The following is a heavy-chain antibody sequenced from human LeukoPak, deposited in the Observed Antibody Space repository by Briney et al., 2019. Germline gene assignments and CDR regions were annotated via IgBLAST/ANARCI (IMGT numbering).Heavy chain of an antibody. Sequence: SVKVSCKASGGTFSSYAISWVRQAPGQGLEWMGRIIPILGIANYAQKFQGRVTITADKSTSTAYMELSSLRSEDTAVYYCARDSHSSGWNDAFDIWGQGTMVTVSS. CDR2: IIPILGIA. D-gene: IGHD6-19*01. CDR3: ARDSHSSGWNDAFDI. J-gene: IGHJ3*02. V-gene: IGHV1-69*04. CDR1: GGTFSSYA.